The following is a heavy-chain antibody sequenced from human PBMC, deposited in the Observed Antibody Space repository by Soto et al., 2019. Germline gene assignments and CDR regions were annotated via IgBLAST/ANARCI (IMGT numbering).Heavy chain of an antibody. V-gene: IGHV1-18*01. CDR3: ARVSAYDGSAFCRD. Sequence: QIQLVQSGAEVKKPGASVKVSCKASGYTFTNYGIAWVRQAPGQGLKWLGWISGYNGDTNYAQKLQGRITMTTDTSTTTGYMDLRSLTFDDTAVYYCARVSAYDGSAFCRDWGQGTLVTVSS. D-gene: IGHD3-22*01. CDR1: GYTFTNYG. J-gene: IGHJ4*02. CDR2: ISGYNGDT.